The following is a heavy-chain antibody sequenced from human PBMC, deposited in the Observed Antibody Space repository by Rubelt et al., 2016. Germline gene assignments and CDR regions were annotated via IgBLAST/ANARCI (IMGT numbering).Heavy chain of an antibody. D-gene: IGHD6-19*01. CDR1: GGSVSSGSYY. V-gene: IGHV4-61*01. CDR2: IYYSGST. CDR3: ASNAVAGTRYYGMDV. J-gene: IGHJ6*02. Sequence: QLQLQESGPGLVKPSETLSLTCTVSGGSVSSGSYYWSWIRQPPGKGLEWIGYIYYSGSTNYNPSLKSRVTISVDTSKNQFALKLSSVTAADTAVYYCASNAVAGTRYYGMDVWGQGTTVTVSS.